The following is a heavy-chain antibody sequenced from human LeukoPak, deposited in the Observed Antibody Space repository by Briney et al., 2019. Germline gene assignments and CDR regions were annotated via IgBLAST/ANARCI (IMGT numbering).Heavy chain of an antibody. Sequence: ASVKVSCKASGYTFTSYDINWVRQATGQGLEWMGWMNPNSGNTGYAQKFQGRVTMTRNTSISTAYMELSSLRSEDTAVYYCARGPARLYDFWSGQGGSYWGQGTLDTVSS. D-gene: IGHD3-3*01. CDR1: GYTFTSYD. V-gene: IGHV1-8*01. J-gene: IGHJ4*02. CDR3: ARGPARLYDFWSGQGGSY. CDR2: MNPNSGNT.